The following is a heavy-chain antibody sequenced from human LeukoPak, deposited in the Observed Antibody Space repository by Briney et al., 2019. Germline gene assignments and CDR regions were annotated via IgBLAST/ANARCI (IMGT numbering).Heavy chain of an antibody. J-gene: IGHJ4*02. Sequence: PGGSLRLSCAASGFTFSNDGMHWVRQAPGKGLEWVAFIWYDGSNKYYADSVKGRFTISRDNSKNTVYLQMNSLRAEDTAVYYCAKVLAVTSYGAKSIFDHWGQGTLVTVPS. CDR1: GFTFSNDG. CDR2: IWYDGSNK. CDR3: AKVLAVTSYGAKSIFDH. V-gene: IGHV3-30*02. D-gene: IGHD4-23*01.